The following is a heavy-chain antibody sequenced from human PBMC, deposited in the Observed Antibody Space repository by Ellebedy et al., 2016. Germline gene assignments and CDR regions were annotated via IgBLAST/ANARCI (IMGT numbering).Heavy chain of an antibody. CDR3: AAGDGWLSDY. CDR1: GFTFSIQT. D-gene: IGHD6-19*01. Sequence: GGSLRLSCAASGFTFSIQTMSWVRQPSGKGLEWVASIKQDGSQTDYVDSVKGRFTISRDNAKNLLYLQMNSLRGEDAAVYYCAAGDGWLSDYWGQGTLVTVSS. V-gene: IGHV3-7*01. CDR2: IKQDGSQT. J-gene: IGHJ4*02.